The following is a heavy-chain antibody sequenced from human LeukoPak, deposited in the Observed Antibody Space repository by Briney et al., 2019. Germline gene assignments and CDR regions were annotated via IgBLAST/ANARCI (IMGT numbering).Heavy chain of an antibody. CDR2: ISGSGGST. Sequence: GGSLRLSCAASGFTFSSYWMSWVRQAPGKGLEWVSAISGSGGSTYYADSVKGRFTISRDNSKNTLYLQMNSLRAEDTAVYYCAKAPKYCSGGSCYLNYFDYWGQGTLVTVSS. V-gene: IGHV3-23*01. CDR1: GFTFSSYW. D-gene: IGHD2-15*01. J-gene: IGHJ4*02. CDR3: AKAPKYCSGGSCYLNYFDY.